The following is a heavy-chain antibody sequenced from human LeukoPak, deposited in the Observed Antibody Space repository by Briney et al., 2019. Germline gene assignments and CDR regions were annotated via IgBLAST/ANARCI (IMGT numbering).Heavy chain of an antibody. J-gene: IGHJ4*02. V-gene: IGHV3-30*04. CDR3: ATSIERSTWGSHALDF. CDR1: GFTFSDSG. CDR2: LSYDGSLK. D-gene: IGHD3-16*01. Sequence: GTSLRLSCTGSGFTFSDSGMHWVRQAPGKGLEWMAILSYDGSLKYYADSVKGRFTISRDNSKNTLCLQMNSLRVEDTAVYYCATSIERSTWGSHALDFWGQGTLVTVSS.